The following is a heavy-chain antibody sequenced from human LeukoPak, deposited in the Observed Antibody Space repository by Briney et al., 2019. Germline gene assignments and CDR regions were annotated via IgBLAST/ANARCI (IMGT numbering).Heavy chain of an antibody. CDR1: GVSISSSSYY. CDR3: ARGGGNWFDP. D-gene: IGHD3-16*01. V-gene: IGHV4-39*01. CDR2: IYYSGST. J-gene: IGHJ5*02. Sequence: SETLSLTCTVSGVSISSSSYYWGWLRQPPGKGLEWIGSIYYSGSTYYNPALKSRVTISVDTSKNQFSLKLSSVTAADTAVYYCARGGGNWFDPWGQGTLVTVSS.